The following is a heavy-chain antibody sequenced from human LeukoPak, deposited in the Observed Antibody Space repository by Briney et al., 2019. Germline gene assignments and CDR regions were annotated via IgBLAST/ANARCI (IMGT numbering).Heavy chain of an antibody. V-gene: IGHV1-24*01. CDR1: GYTLTELS. D-gene: IGHD3-22*01. Sequence: GASVKVSCKVSGYTLTELSMHWVRQAPGKGLEWMGGFDPEDGETIYVQKFQGRVAMTEDTSTDTAYMELSSLRSEDTAVYYCATGTYYYDSSGSYYWGQGTLVTVSS. CDR3: ATGTYYYDSSGSYY. CDR2: FDPEDGET. J-gene: IGHJ4*02.